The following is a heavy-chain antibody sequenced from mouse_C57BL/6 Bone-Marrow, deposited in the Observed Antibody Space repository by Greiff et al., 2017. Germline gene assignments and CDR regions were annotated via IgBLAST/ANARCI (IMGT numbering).Heavy chain of an antibody. D-gene: IGHD1-1*01. J-gene: IGHJ3*01. CDR2: IYPSDSET. CDR1: GYTFTSYW. CDR3: ARRGIITTGGVWFAY. Sequence: QVHVKQPGAELVRPGSSVKLSCKASGYTFTSYWMDWVKQRPGQGLEWIGNIYPSDSETHYNQKFKDKATLTVDKSSSTAYMQLSSLTSEDSAVYYCARRGIITTGGVWFAYWGQGTLVTVSA. V-gene: IGHV1-61*01.